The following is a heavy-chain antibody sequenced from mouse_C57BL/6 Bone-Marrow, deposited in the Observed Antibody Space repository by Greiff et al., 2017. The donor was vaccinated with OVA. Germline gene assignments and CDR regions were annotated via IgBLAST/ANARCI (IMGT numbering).Heavy chain of an antibody. CDR2: INPGSGGT. Sequence: QVQLQQSGAELVRPGTSVKVSCKASGYAFTNYLIEWVKQRPGQGLEWIGVINPGSGGTNYNEKFKGKATLTADKSSSTAYMQLSSLTSEDSAVYFCASWVEYWGQGTLVTVSA. J-gene: IGHJ3*01. CDR1: GYAFTNYL. CDR3: ASWVEY. V-gene: IGHV1-54*01.